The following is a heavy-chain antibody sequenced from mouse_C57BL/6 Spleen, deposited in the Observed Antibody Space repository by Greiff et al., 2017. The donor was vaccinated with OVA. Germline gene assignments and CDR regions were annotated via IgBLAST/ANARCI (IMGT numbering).Heavy chain of an antibody. Sequence: QVQLQQPGAELVMPGASVKLSCKASGYTFTSYWMHWVKQRPGQGLEWIGEIDPSDSYTNYNKKFQGKSTLTVDKSSSTAYMQLSSLTSEDSAVYYCARYTYGSSYGWYFDVWGTGTTVTVSS. D-gene: IGHD1-1*01. V-gene: IGHV1-69*01. CDR2: IDPSDSYT. CDR3: ARYTYGSSYGWYFDV. CDR1: GYTFTSYW. J-gene: IGHJ1*03.